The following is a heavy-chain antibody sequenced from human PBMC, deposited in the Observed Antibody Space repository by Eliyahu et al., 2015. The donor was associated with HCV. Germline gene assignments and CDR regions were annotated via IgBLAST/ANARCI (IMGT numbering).Heavy chain of an antibody. CDR3: AREQLGRDFWSG. CDR2: IWYDGSNK. J-gene: IGHJ4*02. CDR1: GFTFSSYG. D-gene: IGHD3-3*01. V-gene: IGHV3-33*01. Sequence: QVQLVESGGGVVQPGRSLXLSCSASGFTFSSYGRHWVRQXPGKGLGWVAVIWYDGSNKYYADSVKGRFTISRDNSKNTLYLQMNSLRAEDTAVYYCAREQLGRDFWSGWGQGTLVTVSS.